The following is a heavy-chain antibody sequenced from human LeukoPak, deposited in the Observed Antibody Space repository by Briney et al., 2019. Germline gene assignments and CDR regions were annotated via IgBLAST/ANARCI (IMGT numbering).Heavy chain of an antibody. D-gene: IGHD4-17*01. CDR2: IIPIFGTA. CDR3: ARDHGDRYYDYYYMDV. Sequence: GSSAKVSCKASGGTFSSYAISWVRQAPGQGLEWMGGIIPIFGTANYAQKFQGRVTITTDESTSTAYMELSSLRSEDTAVYYCARDHGDRYYDYYYMDVWGKGTTVTVSS. CDR1: GGTFSSYA. J-gene: IGHJ6*03. V-gene: IGHV1-69*05.